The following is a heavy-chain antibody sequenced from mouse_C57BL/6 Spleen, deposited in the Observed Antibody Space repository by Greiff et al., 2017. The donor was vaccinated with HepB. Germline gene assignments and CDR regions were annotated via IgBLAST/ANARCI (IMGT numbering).Heavy chain of an antibody. V-gene: IGHV14-2*01. Sequence: EVQLQHSGAELVKPGASVKLSCTASGFNIKDYYMHWVKQRTEQGLEWIGRIDPEDGETQYAPNFQGKATITADTSTNTAYLQLSSLTSEDTAVYYCARSLGYWYFDVWGTGTTVTVSS. D-gene: IGHD4-1*01. CDR3: ARSLGYWYFDV. CDR2: IDPEDGET. CDR1: GFNIKDYY. J-gene: IGHJ1*03.